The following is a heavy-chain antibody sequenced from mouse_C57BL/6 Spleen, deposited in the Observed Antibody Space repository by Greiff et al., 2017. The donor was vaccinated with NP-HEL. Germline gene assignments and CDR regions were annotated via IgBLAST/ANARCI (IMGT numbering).Heavy chain of an antibody. Sequence: VQLQQPGAELVKPGASVKLSCKASGYTFSSYWMQWVKQRPGQGLEWIGEIDPSDRYTNYNQKFKGKATLTVDTSSSTAYMQLSSLTSEDSAVYYCARGVSYYGSSYSYAMDYWGQGTSVTVSS. CDR3: ARGVSYYGSSYSYAMDY. V-gene: IGHV1-50*01. CDR1: GYTFSSYW. CDR2: IDPSDRYT. D-gene: IGHD1-1*01. J-gene: IGHJ4*01.